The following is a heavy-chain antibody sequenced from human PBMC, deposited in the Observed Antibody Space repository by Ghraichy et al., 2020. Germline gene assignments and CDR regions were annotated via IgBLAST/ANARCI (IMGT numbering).Heavy chain of an antibody. J-gene: IGHJ6*02. V-gene: IGHV4-4*07. Sequence: SETLSLTCTVSGGSISSYYWSWIRQPAGKGLDWIGRIYTSGSTNYNPSLKSRVTMSVDTSKNQFSLKLSSVTAADTAVYYCARAPMRYYGMDVWGQGTTVTVSS. CDR2: IYTSGST. CDR1: GGSISSYY. CDR3: ARAPMRYYGMDV.